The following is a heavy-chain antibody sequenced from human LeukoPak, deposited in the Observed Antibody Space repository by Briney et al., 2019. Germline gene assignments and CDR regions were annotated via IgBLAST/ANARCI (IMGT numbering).Heavy chain of an antibody. Sequence: PGGSLRLSCAASGFTFSTYAMHWVRQAPGKGLEWVAVISYDGSKIYYADSVKGRFTISRDNSKNTLYVQMNTLRAEDTAVYYCAKDRNYYGSGSYYSPDYWGQGTLVIVSS. V-gene: IGHV3-30*18. CDR3: AKDRNYYGSGSYYSPDY. J-gene: IGHJ4*02. D-gene: IGHD3-10*01. CDR1: GFTFSTYA. CDR2: ISYDGSKI.